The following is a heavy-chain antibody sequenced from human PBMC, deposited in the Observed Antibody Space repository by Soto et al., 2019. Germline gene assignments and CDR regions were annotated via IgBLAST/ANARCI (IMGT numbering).Heavy chain of an antibody. J-gene: IGHJ4*02. CDR3: TKGATSPCDS. V-gene: IGHV5-51*01. CDR2: VYPSDSAV. CDR1: GYRFTRSW. Sequence: GESLKISCQGSGYRFTRSWIGWVRQMPGKGLDWLGNVYPSDSAVRCSPSFEGRVSISADNSINTAYFHCYHLKASYTAFSHSTKGATSPCDSLGQGTRVT. D-gene: IGHD1-1*01.